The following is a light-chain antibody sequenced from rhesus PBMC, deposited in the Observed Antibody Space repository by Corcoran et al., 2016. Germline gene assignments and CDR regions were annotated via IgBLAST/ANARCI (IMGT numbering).Light chain of an antibody. CDR1: QDISGW. Sequence: DIQMTQSPSSLSASVGDRVTITCRASQDISGWLAWYQQKPGKAPQLLIYKAARLQSGGPSRFSGCGSGTDFTLTISSLQPEDFATYYCQQYNSAPYSFGQGTKVEIK. CDR2: KAA. J-gene: IGKJ2*01. V-gene: IGKV1-21*01. CDR3: QQYNSAPYS.